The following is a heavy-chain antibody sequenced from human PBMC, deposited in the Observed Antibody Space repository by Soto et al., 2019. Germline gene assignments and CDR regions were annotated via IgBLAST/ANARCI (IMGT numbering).Heavy chain of an antibody. J-gene: IGHJ6*03. CDR2: ISSSSSTI. Sequence: EVQLVESWGGLVQPGGSLRLSCAASGFTFSSYSMNWVRQAPGKGLEWVSYISSSSSTIYYADSVKGRFTISRDNAKNSLSLQMNSLRAEDTAVYYCARGFSGANYYYYYYMDVWGKGTTVTVSS. CDR1: GFTFSSYS. V-gene: IGHV3-48*01. CDR3: ARGFSGANYYYYYYMDV. D-gene: IGHD3-10*01.